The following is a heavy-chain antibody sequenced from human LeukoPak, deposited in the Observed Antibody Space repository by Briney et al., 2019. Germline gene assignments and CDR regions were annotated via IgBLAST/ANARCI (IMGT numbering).Heavy chain of an antibody. J-gene: IGHJ5*02. CDR3: VRGPVSGLDHNCFDP. CDR1: GFTLRGYS. Sequence: PGGSLRLSCVASGFTLRGYSMHWVRQVPGKGLVWVSRINADGSTTTYADSVRGRFTISRDNAKNTLYLQINSLRAEDTAVYYCVRGPVSGLDHNCFDPWGQGTPVTVSS. D-gene: IGHD6-19*01. V-gene: IGHV3-74*01. CDR2: INADGSTT.